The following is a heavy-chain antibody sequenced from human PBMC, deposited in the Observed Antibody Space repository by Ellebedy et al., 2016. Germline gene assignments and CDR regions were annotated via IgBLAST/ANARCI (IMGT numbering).Heavy chain of an antibody. V-gene: IGHV3-21*01. CDR2: ISSSSSYI. D-gene: IGHD3-10*01. J-gene: IGHJ3*02. Sequence: GGSLRLSCAASGFTFSSYSMNWVRQAPGKGLEWVSSISSSSSYIYYADSVKGRFTISRDNAKNSLYLQMNSLRAEDTAVYYCARDRGRLWFGEFDAFDIWGQGTMVTVSS. CDR3: ARDRGRLWFGEFDAFDI. CDR1: GFTFSSYS.